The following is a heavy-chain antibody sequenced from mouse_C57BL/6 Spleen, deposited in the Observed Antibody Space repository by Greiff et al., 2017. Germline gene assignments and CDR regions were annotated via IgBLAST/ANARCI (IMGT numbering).Heavy chain of an antibody. CDR2: IRNKANNHAT. D-gene: IGHD1-1*01. J-gene: IGHJ1*03. V-gene: IGHV6-6*01. CDR1: GFTFSDAW. CDR3: TRRGGSSYADVDV. Sequence: EVTLVASGGGLVQPGGSMKLSCAASGFTFSDAWMDWVRQSPEKGLEWVAEIRNKANNHATYYAESVKGRLTISSDDSQSSIYLQMNSLRAEDTGMYYCTRRGGSSYADVDVWGTGTTDTVSS.